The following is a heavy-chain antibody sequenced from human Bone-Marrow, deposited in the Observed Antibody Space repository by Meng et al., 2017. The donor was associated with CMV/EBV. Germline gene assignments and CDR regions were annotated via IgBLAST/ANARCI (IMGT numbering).Heavy chain of an antibody. CDR1: GFTFSSYS. J-gene: IGHJ3*02. D-gene: IGHD3-22*01. Sequence: GESLKISCAASGFTFSSYSMNWVRQAPGKGLEWVSYISSSGSTIYYADSVKGRFTISRDNAKNPLYLQMNSLRAEDTAVYYCARDRYYDSSWKPAFDIWGQGTMVTVSS. CDR2: ISSSGSTI. CDR3: ARDRYYDSSWKPAFDI. V-gene: IGHV3-48*01.